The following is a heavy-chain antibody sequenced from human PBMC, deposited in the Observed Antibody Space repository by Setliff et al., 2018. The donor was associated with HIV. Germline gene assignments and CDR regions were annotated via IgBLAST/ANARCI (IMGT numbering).Heavy chain of an antibody. CDR1: GYTFTSYS. Sequence: ASVKVSCKASGYTFTSYSMHWVRQAPGQRLEWMGWLRTGTGDTSYSEKFKGRLTITRDTSASTAYMDLSSLRSEDMSVYYCARERDSDGFQFDPWGQGTLVTVPQ. D-gene: IGHD3-22*01. CDR3: ARERDSDGFQFDP. J-gene: IGHJ5*02. V-gene: IGHV1-3*03. CDR2: LRTGTGDT.